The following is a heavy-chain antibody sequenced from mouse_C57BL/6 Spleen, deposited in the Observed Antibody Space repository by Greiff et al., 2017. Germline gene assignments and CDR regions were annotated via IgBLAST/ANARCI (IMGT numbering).Heavy chain of an antibody. J-gene: IGHJ1*03. D-gene: IGHD1-1*01. Sequence: DVKLQESGAELVRPGASVKLSCTASGFNIKDDYMHWVKQRPEQGLEWIGWIDPENGDTAYAPKFQGKATITADTSSNTAYLQLSSLTSEDAAVYYCTLTTVVARYFDVWGTGTTVTVSS. V-gene: IGHV14-4*01. CDR1: GFNIKDDY. CDR3: TLTTVVARYFDV. CDR2: IDPENGDT.